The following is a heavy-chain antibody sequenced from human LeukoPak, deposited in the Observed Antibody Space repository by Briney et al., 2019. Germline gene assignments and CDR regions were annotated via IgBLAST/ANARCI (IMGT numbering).Heavy chain of an antibody. V-gene: IGHV3-21*01. D-gene: IGHD3-22*01. J-gene: IGHJ3*02. CDR1: EFTFSSYS. CDR2: ITSSSSYI. Sequence: GGSLRLSCAASEFTFSSYSMNWVRQAPGKGLEWVSSITSSSSYIYYADSVKGRFTISRDNAKNSLYLQMNSLRAEDTAVYYCARGSITMIVVDGDAFDIWGQGTMVTVSS. CDR3: ARGSITMIVVDGDAFDI.